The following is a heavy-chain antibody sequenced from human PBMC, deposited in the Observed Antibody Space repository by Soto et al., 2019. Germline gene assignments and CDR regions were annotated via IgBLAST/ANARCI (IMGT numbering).Heavy chain of an antibody. CDR2: IWYDGSNK. CDR3: ARESARRGLGY. V-gene: IGHV3-33*01. CDR1: GFTFSSYG. J-gene: IGHJ4*02. D-gene: IGHD6-6*01. Sequence: QVQLVESGGGVVQPGRSLRLSCAASGFTFSSYGMHWVRQAPGKGLEWVAVIWYDGSNKYYADSVKGRFTISRDNSKNTLYLQMNSLRAEDTAVYYCARESARRGLGYWGQGTLVTVSS.